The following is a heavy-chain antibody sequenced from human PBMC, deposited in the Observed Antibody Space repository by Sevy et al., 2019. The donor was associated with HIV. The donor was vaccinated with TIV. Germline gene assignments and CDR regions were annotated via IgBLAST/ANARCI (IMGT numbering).Heavy chain of an antibody. CDR2: ISSGSSYI. CDR1: EFTFRDYT. Sequence: GGFLRLSCAASEFTFRDYTMNWVRQTPGKGLEWVSYISSGSSYIRYADSVKGRFTISRDNAENSLYLQMNSLRAEDTGHSYCARDRDYYGSGTYDHWGQGTLVTVSS. D-gene: IGHD3-10*01. V-gene: IGHV3-21*06. J-gene: IGHJ4*02. CDR3: ARDRDYYGSGTYDH.